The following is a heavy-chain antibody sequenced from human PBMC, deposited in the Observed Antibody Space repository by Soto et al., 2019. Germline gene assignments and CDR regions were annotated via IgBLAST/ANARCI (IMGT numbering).Heavy chain of an antibody. J-gene: IGHJ6*02. CDR3: ERHLKAMYGMDV. CDR2: IYYSGST. Sequence: SETLSLTCTVSGGSISSSSYYWGWIRQPPGKGLEWIGSIYYSGSTYYNPSLKSRVTISVDTSKNQFSLKLSSVTAADTAVYYCERHLKAMYGMDVWGQGTTVTVSS. V-gene: IGHV4-39*01. D-gene: IGHD5-18*01. CDR1: GGSISSSSYY.